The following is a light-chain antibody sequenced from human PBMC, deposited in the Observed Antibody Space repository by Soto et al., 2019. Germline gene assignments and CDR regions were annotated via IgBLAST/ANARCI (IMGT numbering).Light chain of an antibody. Sequence: QMTQSPSSLCASVGDRVTITCRASQRITTCLNWYQQKPGEAPKLLISTSGTLQRGVPSRFSGSGSGTDFSLTITALRPEDFATYFCQQTYSTPYTFGQGTKLEIK. V-gene: IGKV1-39*01. CDR2: TSG. J-gene: IGKJ2*01. CDR1: QRITTC. CDR3: QQTYSTPYT.